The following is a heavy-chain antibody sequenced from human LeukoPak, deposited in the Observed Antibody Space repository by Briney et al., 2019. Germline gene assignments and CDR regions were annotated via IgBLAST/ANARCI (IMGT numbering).Heavy chain of an antibody. J-gene: IGHJ3*02. V-gene: IGHV3-48*02. CDR2: ITSSGSTI. CDR3: ARVDWMVGAFDI. CDR1: GFTFSTYS. D-gene: IGHD6-19*01. Sequence: GGSLRLSCAASGFTFSTYSMNWVRQAPGKGLEWVSYITSSGSTIYYADSVRGRFTISRDNAKNSLYLQMNSLRDEDTAVYYCARVDWMVGAFDIWGQGTMVTVSS.